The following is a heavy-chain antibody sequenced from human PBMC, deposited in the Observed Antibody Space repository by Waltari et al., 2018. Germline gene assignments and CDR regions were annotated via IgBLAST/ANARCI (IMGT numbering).Heavy chain of an antibody. V-gene: IGHV4-39*07. CDR2: IYYRGTT. CDR1: GGSISDSTYY. CDR3: VRDATRLRGFDS. D-gene: IGHD2-15*01. J-gene: IGHJ4*02. Sequence: QLQLQESGPGLVKPSETLSLTCTVSGGSISDSTYYWGWIRQSPGKGLEWIASIYYRGTTHYNPSLKSRLTMSVDTTNDRFSLNLTSVTAADTAVYYCVRDATRLRGFDSWGQGTLVTVSS.